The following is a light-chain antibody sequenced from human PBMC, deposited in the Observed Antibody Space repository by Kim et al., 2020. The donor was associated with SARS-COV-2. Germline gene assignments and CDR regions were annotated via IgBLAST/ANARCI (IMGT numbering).Light chain of an antibody. CDR3: KKYNSAPWT. J-gene: IGKJ1*01. V-gene: IGKV1-27*01. CDR2: GAS. Sequence: ASIGDRVTITCRASQDIANSLAWYQQKPGKVPQVLIYGASTLQSGVPSRFSGSGSGTEFTLTIGSLQTEDVATYYCKKYNSAPWTFGPGTKVDIK. CDR1: QDIANS.